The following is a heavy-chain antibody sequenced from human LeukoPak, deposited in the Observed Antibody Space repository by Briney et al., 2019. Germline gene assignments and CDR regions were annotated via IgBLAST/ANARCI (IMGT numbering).Heavy chain of an antibody. CDR2: IRYDESYK. CDR3: ARGLYSSSWYYFDY. Sequence: GGSLRLSCAASGFTFSNFDMHWVRQAPGKGLEWVAFIRYDESYKYYADSVKGRFTISRDNPKNTLDLQMNSLRVEDTAVYYCARGLYSSSWYYFDYWGQGTLVTVSS. CDR1: GFTFSNFD. V-gene: IGHV3-30*02. D-gene: IGHD6-13*01. J-gene: IGHJ4*02.